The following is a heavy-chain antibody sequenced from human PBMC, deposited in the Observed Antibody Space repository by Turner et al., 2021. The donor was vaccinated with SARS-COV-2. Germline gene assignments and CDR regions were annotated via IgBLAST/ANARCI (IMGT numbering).Heavy chain of an antibody. Sequence: QVQLVQAGAEVKKPGASVKVSCKVSGYTLIELSMHWVRQAPGKGLEWMGGFDPEDAETIYAQKFQGRVTMTEDTSTDTAYMELSSLRSEDTAVYYCASSFSVRGVKGDFDYWGQGTLVTVSS. CDR1: GYTLIELS. J-gene: IGHJ4*02. CDR2: FDPEDAET. CDR3: ASSFSVRGVKGDFDY. V-gene: IGHV1-24*01. D-gene: IGHD3-10*01.